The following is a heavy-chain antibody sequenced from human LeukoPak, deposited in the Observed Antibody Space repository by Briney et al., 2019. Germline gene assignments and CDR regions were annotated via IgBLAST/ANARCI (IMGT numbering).Heavy chain of an antibody. CDR2: ISYDGGDP. CDR1: GFTFSSYW. V-gene: IGHV3-74*01. D-gene: IGHD6-19*01. CDR3: AREDSCGWFHPYYFDY. J-gene: IGHJ4*02. Sequence: QPGGSLRLSCAASGFTFSSYWMHWVRQAPGKGLVWVSRISYDGGDPSYADSVKGRFTISRDNAKNTLYLQMNSLRAEDTAVYYCAREDSCGWFHPYYFDYWGQGTLVTVSS.